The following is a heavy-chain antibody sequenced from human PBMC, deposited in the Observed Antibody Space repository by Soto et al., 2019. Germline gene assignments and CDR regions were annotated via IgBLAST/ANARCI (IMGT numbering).Heavy chain of an antibody. J-gene: IGHJ3*02. CDR2: IYYSGST. D-gene: IGHD2-2*01. Sequence: PSETLSLTCTVSGGSISSSSYYWGWIRQPPGKGLEWIGSIYYSGSTYYNPSLKSRVTISVDTSKNQFSLKLSSVTAADTAVYYCARLGPAAMTNAFDIWGQGTMVTVSS. CDR1: GGSISSSSYY. CDR3: ARLGPAAMTNAFDI. V-gene: IGHV4-39*01.